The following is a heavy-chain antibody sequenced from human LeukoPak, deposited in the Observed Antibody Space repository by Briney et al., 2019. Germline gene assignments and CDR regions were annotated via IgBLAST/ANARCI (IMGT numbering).Heavy chain of an antibody. CDR3: ARGRTSVTYNWFDP. CDR2: MNPNSGNT. CDR1: GYTFASYD. V-gene: IGHV1-8*01. J-gene: IGHJ5*02. Sequence: GASVKVSCKASGYTFASYDINWVRQATGQGLEWMGWMNPNSGNTGYAQKFQGRVTITKNTSISTAYMELSSLRSEDTAIYYCARGRTSVTYNWFDPWGRGTLVTVSS. D-gene: IGHD4-17*01.